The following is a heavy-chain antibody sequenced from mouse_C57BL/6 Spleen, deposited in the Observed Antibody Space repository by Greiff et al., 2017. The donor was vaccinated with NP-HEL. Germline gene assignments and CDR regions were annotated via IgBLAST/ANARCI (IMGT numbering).Heavy chain of an antibody. V-gene: IGHV1-69*01. CDR3: AREEGGTWFAY. Sequence: QVQLQQPGAELVMPGASVKLSCKASGYTFTSYWMHWVKQRPGQGLEWIGEIDPSDSYTNYNQKFKGKSTLTVDTSSSTAYMQLSSLTSEDSAVYYCAREEGGTWFAYWGQGTLVTVSA. CDR2: IDPSDSYT. J-gene: IGHJ3*01. CDR1: GYTFTSYW.